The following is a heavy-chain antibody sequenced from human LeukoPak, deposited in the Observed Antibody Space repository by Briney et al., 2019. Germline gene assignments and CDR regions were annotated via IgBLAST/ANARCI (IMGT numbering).Heavy chain of an antibody. CDR3: ARDRGGSYLRDAFDI. CDR1: GYTFTNYG. CDR2: IIPIFGTA. Sequence: SVKVSCKASGYTFTNYGISWVRQAPGQGLEWMGGIIPIFGTANYAQKFQGRVTITADESTSTAYMELSSLRSEDTAVYYCARDRGGSYLRDAFDIWGQGTMVTVSS. D-gene: IGHD1-26*01. V-gene: IGHV1-69*13. J-gene: IGHJ3*02.